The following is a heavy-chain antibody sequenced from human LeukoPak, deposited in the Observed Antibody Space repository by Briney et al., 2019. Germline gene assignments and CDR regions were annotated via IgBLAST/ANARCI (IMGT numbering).Heavy chain of an antibody. CDR1: GYTFTSYA. CDR2: FDPEDGET. V-gene: IGHV1-24*01. J-gene: IGHJ4*02. Sequence: GASVKVSCKASGYTFTSYAMNWVRQAPGQGLEWMGGFDPEDGETIYAQKFQGRVTMTEDTSTDTAYMELSSLRSEDTAVYYCATDAGVVPAAISGFDYWGQGTLVTVSS. D-gene: IGHD2-2*01. CDR3: ATDAGVVPAAISGFDY.